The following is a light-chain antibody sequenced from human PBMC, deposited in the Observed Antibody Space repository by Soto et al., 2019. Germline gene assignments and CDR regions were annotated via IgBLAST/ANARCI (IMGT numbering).Light chain of an antibody. J-gene: IGKJ5*01. CDR2: AAS. CDR1: QGISSY. V-gene: IGKV1-8*01. Sequence: IQMTQSPSSFSASTGDRVPLTCRASQGISSYLAWYQQKPGKAPKLLIYAASTLQSGVPSRFSGSGSGTDFTLTISCLQSEDFATYYCQQYYSYPITFGQGTRLEIK. CDR3: QQYYSYPIT.